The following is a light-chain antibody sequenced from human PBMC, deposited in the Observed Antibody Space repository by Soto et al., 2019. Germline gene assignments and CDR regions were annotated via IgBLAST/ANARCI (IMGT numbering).Light chain of an antibody. CDR3: QQRSNWPSIT. CDR2: DAS. Sequence: EILLTQSPATLSFSPGGRATLSFRAGQSVSSYLARYQQKPGQAPRLLISDASNRATGIPVRFSGSGSGTDFTLTISSLEAEDSAVYYCQQRSNWPSITFGQGTRLEIK. J-gene: IGKJ5*01. V-gene: IGKV3-11*01. CDR1: QSVSSY.